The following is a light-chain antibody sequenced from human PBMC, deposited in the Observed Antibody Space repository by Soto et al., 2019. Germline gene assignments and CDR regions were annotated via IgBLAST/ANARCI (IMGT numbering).Light chain of an antibody. CDR2: DAS. J-gene: IGKJ5*01. CDR1: QGISSA. CDR3: QQFNSYLIT. Sequence: AIQLTQSPSSLSASVGDRVTITCRASQGISSALAWYQQKPGKAPKLLIYDASSLESGVPLRFSGSGSGTDFTLTISSLQPEDFATYYCQQFNSYLITFGQGTRLEIK. V-gene: IGKV1-13*02.